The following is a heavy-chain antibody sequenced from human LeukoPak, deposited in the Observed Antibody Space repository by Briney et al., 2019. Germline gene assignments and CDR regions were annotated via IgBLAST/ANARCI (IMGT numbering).Heavy chain of an antibody. Sequence: PGGSLRLSCAASGFTFSSYGMHWVRQAPGKGLEWVAVISYDGSNKYYADSVKGRFTISRDNSKNTLYLQMNSLRAEDTAVYYCARDTRRGAAGGDAFDIWGQGTMVTVSS. J-gene: IGHJ3*02. V-gene: IGHV3-30*03. D-gene: IGHD1-26*01. CDR2: ISYDGSNK. CDR3: ARDTRRGAAGGDAFDI. CDR1: GFTFSSYG.